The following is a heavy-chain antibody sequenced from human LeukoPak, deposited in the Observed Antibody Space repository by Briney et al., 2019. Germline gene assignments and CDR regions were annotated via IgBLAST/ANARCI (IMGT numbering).Heavy chain of an antibody. CDR1: GFTFSSYA. V-gene: IGHV3-30-3*01. Sequence: GGSLRLSCAASGFTFSSYAMHWVRQAPGKGLEWVAVISYDGSNKYYADSVKGRFTISRDNSKNTLYLQMNSLRAEDTAVYYCARSSIILGYCSGGSCYSGFDYWGQGTLVTASS. J-gene: IGHJ4*02. CDR2: ISYDGSNK. D-gene: IGHD2-15*01. CDR3: ARSSIILGYCSGGSCYSGFDY.